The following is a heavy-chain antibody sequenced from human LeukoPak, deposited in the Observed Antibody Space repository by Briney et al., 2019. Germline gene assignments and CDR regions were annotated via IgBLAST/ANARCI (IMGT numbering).Heavy chain of an antibody. CDR1: GFTFGDYA. D-gene: IGHD2-2*01. CDR3: SRRPLSTDAFDI. Sequence: SLSLSCTLSGFTFGDYAMSGGRRAPGKGLEWVGFIRSKAYGGTTEYAASVKGRFTISRDDSKSIAYLQLNSLKTEDTAVYYCSRRPLSTDAFDIWGQGTTVTVSS. CDR2: IRSKAYGGTT. V-gene: IGHV3-49*04. J-gene: IGHJ3*02.